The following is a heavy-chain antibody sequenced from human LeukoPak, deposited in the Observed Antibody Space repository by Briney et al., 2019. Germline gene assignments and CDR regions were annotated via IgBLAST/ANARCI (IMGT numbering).Heavy chain of an antibody. V-gene: IGHV3-20*04. CDR1: GFIFSSYG. CDR3: AKELYSGSYSSFEY. J-gene: IGHJ4*02. Sequence: GGSLRLSCAASGFIFSSYGMHWVRQAPGKGLEWVSGINWNGGGTTYADSVKGRFTISRDNSKNSLYLQMNSLRAEDTALYYCAKELYSGSYSSFEYWGQGTLVTVSS. CDR2: INWNGGGT. D-gene: IGHD1-26*01.